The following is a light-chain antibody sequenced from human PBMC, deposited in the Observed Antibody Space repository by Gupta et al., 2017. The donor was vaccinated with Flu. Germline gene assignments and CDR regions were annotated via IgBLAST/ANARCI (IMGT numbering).Light chain of an antibody. J-gene: IGLJ1*01. V-gene: IGLV2-14*01. CDR3: RSYTSSNTCDG. CDR1: SSDVGRSNY. Sequence: QSALTQPASVSGSPGQSITISCTGTSSDVGRSNYVSWYQQHPGKAPKLMMYEVSNRPSGVYSRFSGSKSCNTASLTISGLEAEDEREYSGRSYTSSNTCDGFGTGTQVTVL. CDR2: EVS.